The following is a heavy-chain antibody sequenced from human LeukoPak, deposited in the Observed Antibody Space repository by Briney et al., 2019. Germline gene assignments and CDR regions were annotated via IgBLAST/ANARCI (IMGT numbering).Heavy chain of an antibody. CDR1: GFTFSSYS. D-gene: IGHD2-2*02. Sequence: GGSLRLSCAASGFTFSSYSMKWDRQAPGKGLEWVSYISSSSSTIYYADSVKGRFTISRDNAKNSLYLQMNSLRAEDTAVYYCARSHRSHYTRLDYWGQGTLVTVS. V-gene: IGHV3-48*01. CDR2: ISSSSSTI. CDR3: ARSHRSHYTRLDY. J-gene: IGHJ4*02.